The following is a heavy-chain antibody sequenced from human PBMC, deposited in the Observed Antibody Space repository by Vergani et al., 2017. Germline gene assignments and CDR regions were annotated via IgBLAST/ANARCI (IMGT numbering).Heavy chain of an antibody. CDR1: GFTFSSYA. V-gene: IGHV3-23*01. CDR2: ISGSGGST. J-gene: IGHJ5*02. D-gene: IGHD3-9*01. CDR3: AKEYYDILTGYYSGWFDP. Sequence: EVQLLESGGGLVQPGGSLRLSCAASGFTFSSYAMSWVRQAPGKGLEWVSAISGSGGSTYYADSVKGRFTISRDNSKNTLYLQMNSLRAEDTALYYCAKEYYDILTGYYSGWFDPWGQGTLVTVSS.